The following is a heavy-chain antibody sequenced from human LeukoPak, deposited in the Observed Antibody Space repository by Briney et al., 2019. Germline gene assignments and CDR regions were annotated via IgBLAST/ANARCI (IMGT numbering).Heavy chain of an antibody. D-gene: IGHD3-10*01. J-gene: IGHJ4*02. CDR2: VISSGTT. V-gene: IGHV4-61*02. Sequence: SHTLSLTCSVSGGSISSDSYHWTWLRQPAGKGLEWIGRVISSGTTNYNPSLKRRVTILVDPSKNQFSLKLNFVTAADPAVYYCPRGGWFGELFFDHWGQGILVTVSS. CDR1: GGSISSDSYH. CDR3: PRGGWFGELFFDH.